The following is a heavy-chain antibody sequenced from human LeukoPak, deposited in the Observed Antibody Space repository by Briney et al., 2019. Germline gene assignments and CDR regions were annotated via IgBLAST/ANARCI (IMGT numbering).Heavy chain of an antibody. J-gene: IGHJ6*03. CDR3: ARGMSYGVMPYMDV. CDR1: GGSSSVYY. CDR2: IIHSGST. D-gene: IGHD5-18*01. V-gene: IGHV4-34*01. Sequence: SETLSLTCAVYGGSSSVYYWSCIRPPPGKGRGWVGEIIHSGSTNYNPSLKRRDTISVDTSKNQFSLKLSSVTDADTAVYYSARGMSYGVMPYMDVWGKGTTVTVSS.